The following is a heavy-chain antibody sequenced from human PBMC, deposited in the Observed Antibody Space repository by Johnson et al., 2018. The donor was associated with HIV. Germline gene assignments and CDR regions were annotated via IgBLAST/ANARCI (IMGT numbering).Heavy chain of an antibody. J-gene: IGHJ3*02. CDR1: GFTFSSYA. D-gene: IGHD1-20*01. CDR3: ARGGTYNWLPDRVGRAFDI. Sequence: VQLVESGGGVVQPGRSLRLSCAASGFTFSSYALHWVRQAPGKGLEWVSAIGTAGDTYYPGSVKGRSTISRDNAKKSLFRQLSNLRADYTGVYYCARGGTYNWLPDRVGRAFDIWGQGSMVTVSS. CDR2: IGTAGDT. V-gene: IGHV3-13*01.